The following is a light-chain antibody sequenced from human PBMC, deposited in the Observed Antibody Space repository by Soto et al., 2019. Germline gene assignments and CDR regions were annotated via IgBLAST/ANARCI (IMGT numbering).Light chain of an antibody. V-gene: IGKV3-20*01. CDR1: QSVSGSF. J-gene: IGKJ1*01. CDR3: QQYGTSPRT. CDR2: GAS. Sequence: EIVFTQSPGTLSFSPGERATLSCRASQSVSGSFLAWYQQKSGQAPRLLIYGASSRATGIPDRFSGSGSGTDFTLTISRLEPEDFAVYYCQQYGTSPRTFGQGTKVDIK.